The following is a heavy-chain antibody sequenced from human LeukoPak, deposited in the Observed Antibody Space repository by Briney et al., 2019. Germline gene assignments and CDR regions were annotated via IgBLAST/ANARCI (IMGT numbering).Heavy chain of an antibody. CDR3: AKDRGYSHGFDY. V-gene: IGHV3-30*18. J-gene: IGHJ4*02. CDR2: ISYDGRSK. D-gene: IGHD5-18*01. Sequence: GGSLRLSCEASGFTFDNYAMSWVRQAPGKGLEWVAGISYDGRSKEYVDSVRGRFTISRDNSKNTLYLQMNSLRAEDTAVYYCAKDRGYSHGFDYWGQGTQLTVSS. CDR1: GFTFDNYA.